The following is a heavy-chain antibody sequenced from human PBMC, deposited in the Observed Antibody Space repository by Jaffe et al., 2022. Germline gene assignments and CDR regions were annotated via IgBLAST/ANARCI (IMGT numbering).Heavy chain of an antibody. Sequence: EVQLVESGGGLVQPGRSLRLSCAASGFTFDDYAMHWVRQAPGKGLEWVSGISWNSGSIGYADSVKGRFTISRDNAKNSLYLQMNSLRAEDTALYYCAKDNTHDLAVAALDYWGQGTLVTVSS. V-gene: IGHV3-9*01. D-gene: IGHD6-19*01. CDR2: ISWNSGSI. CDR3: AKDNTHDLAVAALDY. CDR1: GFTFDDYA. J-gene: IGHJ4*02.